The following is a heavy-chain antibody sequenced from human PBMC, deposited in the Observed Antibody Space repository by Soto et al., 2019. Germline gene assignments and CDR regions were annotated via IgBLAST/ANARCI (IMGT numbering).Heavy chain of an antibody. D-gene: IGHD3-16*01. CDR2: IIPIFGTA. CDR1: GVGFGICA. Sequence: GASVKVSCKSSGVGFGICAISWVRQAPVQGLEWMGGIIPIFGTATYAQKFQGRVTIIADKSTSTAYMELSSLRSEDTAVYYCTRDFPITFGGVILRPLDAFDIWGQGTMVTVSS. J-gene: IGHJ3*02. CDR3: TRDFPITFGGVILRPLDAFDI. V-gene: IGHV1-69*06.